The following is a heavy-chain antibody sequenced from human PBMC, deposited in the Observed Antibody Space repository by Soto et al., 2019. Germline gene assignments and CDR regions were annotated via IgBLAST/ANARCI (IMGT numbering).Heavy chain of an antibody. CDR1: GYTFTSYY. J-gene: IGHJ5*02. D-gene: IGHD6-19*01. CDR2: INPSGGST. V-gene: IGHV1-46*01. Sequence: GASVKVSCKASGYTFTSYYMHWVRQAPGQGLEWMGIINPSGGSTSYAQKFQGGVTMTRDTSTSTVYMELSSLRSEDTAVYYCARAEYSSGWYDSGWFDPWGQGTLVTVSS. CDR3: ARAEYSSGWYDSGWFDP.